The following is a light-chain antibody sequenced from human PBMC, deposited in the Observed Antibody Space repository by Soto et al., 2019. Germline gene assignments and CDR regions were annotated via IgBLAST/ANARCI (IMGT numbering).Light chain of an antibody. CDR1: QSVSSN. Sequence: EIVLTQSPGTLSLSPGERATLSCRASQSVSSNLAWYQQIPGQAPRLLIYDASDRATGIPGRFSGSGSGTDFTLTISSLEPEDFAVYYCQQHSNWPPITFGQGTRLEIK. CDR2: DAS. V-gene: IGKV3-11*01. CDR3: QQHSNWPPIT. J-gene: IGKJ5*01.